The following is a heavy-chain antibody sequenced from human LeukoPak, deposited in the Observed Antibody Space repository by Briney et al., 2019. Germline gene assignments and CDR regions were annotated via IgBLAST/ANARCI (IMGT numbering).Heavy chain of an antibody. CDR1: GYTFTSYG. V-gene: IGHV1-18*01. CDR2: ISAYNGNT. D-gene: IGHD3-3*01. J-gene: IGHJ6*02. CDR3: ARGGAGEALRFLEWYPPYYYYGMDV. Sequence: GASVKVSCKASGYTFTSYGISWVRQAPGQGLEWMGWISAYNGNTNYAQKLQGRVTMITDTSTSTAYMELRSLRSDDTAVYYCARGGAGEALRFLEWYPPYYYYGMDVWGQGTTVTVSS.